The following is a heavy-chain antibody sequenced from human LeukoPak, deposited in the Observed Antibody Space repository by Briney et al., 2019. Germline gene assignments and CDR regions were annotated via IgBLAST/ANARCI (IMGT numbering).Heavy chain of an antibody. CDR2: ISSSSSYI. J-gene: IGHJ5*02. CDR3: ARSPTLYNWFDP. CDR1: GFTFSSYS. V-gene: IGHV3-21*01. Sequence: GGSLRLSCAASGFTFSSYSMNWVRQAPGKGLEWVSSISSSSSYIYCADSVKGRFTISRDNAKNSLYLQMNRLRAEDTAVYYCARSPTLYNWFDPWGQGTLVTVSS.